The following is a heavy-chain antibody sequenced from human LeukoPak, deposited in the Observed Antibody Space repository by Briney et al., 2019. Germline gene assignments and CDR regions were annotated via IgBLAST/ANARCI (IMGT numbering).Heavy chain of an antibody. CDR1: GVTFSSYA. J-gene: IGHJ4*02. D-gene: IGHD6-13*01. CDR2: ISGRGGNT. CDR3: AKAGSRPVAAADLFDY. Sequence: VTLRLSGAGSGVTFSSYAMRWVRQAPGKGLEWVSAISGRGGNTYYADSVKGRFTISRDNSKNTLYLQMNSLRAEDTAVYYCAKAGSRPVAAADLFDYWGQGTLVTVSS. V-gene: IGHV3-23*01.